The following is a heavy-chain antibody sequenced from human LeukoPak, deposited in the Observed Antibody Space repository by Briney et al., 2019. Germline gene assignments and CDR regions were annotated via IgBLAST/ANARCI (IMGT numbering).Heavy chain of an antibody. D-gene: IGHD3-3*01. V-gene: IGHV5-10-1*01. CDR2: IDPSDSYT. CDR3: ARQPMEWNWFDP. Sequence: GESLKISCKGSGDSFTSYWISWVRQMPGKGLEWMGRIDPSDSYTNYSPSFQGHVTISADKSISTAYLQWSSLKASDTAMYYCARQPMEWNWFDPWGQGTLVTVSS. CDR1: GDSFTSYW. J-gene: IGHJ5*02.